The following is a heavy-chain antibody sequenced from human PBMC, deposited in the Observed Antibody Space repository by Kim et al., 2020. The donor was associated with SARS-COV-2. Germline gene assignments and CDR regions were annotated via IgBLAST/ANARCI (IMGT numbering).Heavy chain of an antibody. CDR3: AKGKAYSSKHYYYYGMDV. V-gene: IGHV3-23*01. Sequence: GGSLRLSCAASGVTFSSYAMSWVRQAPGKGLDWDSAVSGSGGSTYYADPLKGRFTISSDNSKNTLYLQMNSLRAEDTAVYYCAKGKAYSSKHYYYYGMDV. D-gene: IGHD6-13*01. J-gene: IGHJ6*01. CDR1: GVTFSSYA. CDR2: VSGSGGST.